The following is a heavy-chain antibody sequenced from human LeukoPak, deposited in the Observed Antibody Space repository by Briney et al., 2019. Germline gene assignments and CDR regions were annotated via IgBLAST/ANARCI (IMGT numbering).Heavy chain of an antibody. D-gene: IGHD3-16*01. CDR2: IYHSGST. J-gene: IGHJ6*03. V-gene: IGHV4-38-2*01. CDR3: ARGGYYYYYMDV. Sequence: PSETLSLTCAVSGYSISSGDYWGWIRQPPGKGLEWIGSIYHSGSTYYNPSPKSRVTISVDRSKNQFSLKLSSVTAADTAVYYCARGGYYYYYMDVWGKGTTVTVSS. CDR1: GYSISSGDY.